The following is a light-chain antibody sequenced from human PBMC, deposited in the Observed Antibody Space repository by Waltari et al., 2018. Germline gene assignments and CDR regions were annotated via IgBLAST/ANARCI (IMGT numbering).Light chain of an antibody. V-gene: IGKV3-20*01. CDR3: QQYGSSWWT. J-gene: IGKJ1*01. Sequence: EIVLTQSPGPLSLSPGERATLSCRASQSVSSSYLAWYQQKPGQAPRLLIYGASSRATGIPDRFSGSGSGTDFTLTISRREPEDFAVYYCQQYGSSWWTFGQGTKVEIK. CDR1: QSVSSSY. CDR2: GAS.